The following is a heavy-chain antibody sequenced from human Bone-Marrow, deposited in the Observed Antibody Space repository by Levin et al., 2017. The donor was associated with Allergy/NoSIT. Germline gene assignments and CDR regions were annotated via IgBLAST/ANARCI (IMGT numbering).Heavy chain of an antibody. CDR1: GGPMRSYQ. J-gene: IGHJ1*01. CDR3: ARVYSLTGHEYFHI. D-gene: IGHD3-9*01. V-gene: IGHV4-59*01. CDR2: IYDTGST. Sequence: SETLSLTCTVSGGPMRSYQWSWIRLPPGKGLEWIGYIYDTGSTNYNPTLKSRVTMSVDTSQKQTSLNLSSVTAADTAVYYCARVYSLTGHEYFHIWGRGTLVTVSS.